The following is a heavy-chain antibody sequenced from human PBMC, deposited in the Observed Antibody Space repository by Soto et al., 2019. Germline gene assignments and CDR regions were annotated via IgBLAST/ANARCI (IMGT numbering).Heavy chain of an antibody. CDR1: GGSLTSYP. D-gene: IGHD3-10*01. CDR2: IIPIHGTT. V-gene: IGHV1-69*01. J-gene: IGHJ4*02. CDR3: ARGGGLVS. Sequence: QMEQSGAEVRKPGSSVKVSCKPSGGSLTSYPMAWVRQAPGHGFEWMGGIIPIHGTTEYAQKFQGRVTITADESTNSATLELTGLTSEDTAVYYCARGGGLVSWGQGTLVTVSS.